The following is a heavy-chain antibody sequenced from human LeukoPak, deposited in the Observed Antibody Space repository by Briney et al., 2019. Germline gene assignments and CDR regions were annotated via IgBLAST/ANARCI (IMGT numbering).Heavy chain of an antibody. J-gene: IGHJ4*02. CDR1: GYTFTSYG. D-gene: IGHD3-16*02. V-gene: IGHV1-18*01. CDR2: ISAYNGNT. CDR3: ARGGEYYDYVWGSYRADY. Sequence: KISCKASGYTFTSYGISWVRQAPGQGLEWMGWISAYNGNTNYAQKLQGRVTMTTDTSTSTAYMELRSLRSDDTAVYYCARGGEYYDYVWGSYRADYRGQGTLVTVSS.